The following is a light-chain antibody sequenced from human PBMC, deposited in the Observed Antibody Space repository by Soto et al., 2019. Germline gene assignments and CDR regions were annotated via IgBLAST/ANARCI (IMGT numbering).Light chain of an antibody. V-gene: IGKV3-11*01. Sequence: EVVMTQSPATLSVSPGERATLSCRASQTVRDNLGWYQQKPGQPPRLLIYGETTRATGIPDRFSGSGSGTDLNLTISRLEPEDFAVYYCQKRSNWPPTCGQGTRLEIK. CDR2: GET. CDR3: QKRSNWPPT. CDR1: QTVRDN. J-gene: IGKJ5*01.